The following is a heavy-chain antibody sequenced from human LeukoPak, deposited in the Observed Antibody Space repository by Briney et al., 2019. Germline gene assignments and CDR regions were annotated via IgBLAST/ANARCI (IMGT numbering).Heavy chain of an antibody. D-gene: IGHD4-23*01. CDR2: INHSGST. CDR1: GGSFSGYY. CDR3: ARLVRTSRWFDP. J-gene: IGHJ5*02. Sequence: SETLSLTCAVYGGSFSGYYWSWIRQPPGKGLEWIGEINHSGSTNYNPSLKSRVTISVDTSKNQFSLKLSSVTAADTAVYYCARLVRTSRWFDPWGQGTLVTVSS. V-gene: IGHV4-34*01.